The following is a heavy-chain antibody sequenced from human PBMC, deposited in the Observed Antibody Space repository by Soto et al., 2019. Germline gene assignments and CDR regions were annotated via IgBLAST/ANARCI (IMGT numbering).Heavy chain of an antibody. CDR1: GGSISSSSYY. CDR3: ATIYSSSTSCYTKPNWFDP. J-gene: IGHJ5*02. V-gene: IGHV4-39*01. CDR2: IYYSGST. Sequence: SETLSLTCTVSGGSISSSSYYWGWIRQPPGKELEWIGSIYYSGSTYYNPSLKSRVTISVDTSKNQFSLKLSSVTAADTAVYYCATIYSSSTSCYTKPNWFDPWGQGTLVTVSS. D-gene: IGHD2-2*02.